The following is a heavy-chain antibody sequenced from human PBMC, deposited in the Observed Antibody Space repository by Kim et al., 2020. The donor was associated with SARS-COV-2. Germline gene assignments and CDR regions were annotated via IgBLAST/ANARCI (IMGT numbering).Heavy chain of an antibody. CDR1: GGSLSGYY. J-gene: IGHJ4*02. CDR3: ARIAAPGGFFDY. V-gene: IGHV4-59*13. Sequence: SETLSLTCTVSGGSLSGYYWSWIRQTPEKGLEWIAYIYYSGNTNYNPSLKSRVTISVDTSKKQFSLKLTSLTAADTAVYYCARIAAPGGFFDYWGQGTLVTVSS. CDR2: IYYSGNT. D-gene: IGHD6-13*01.